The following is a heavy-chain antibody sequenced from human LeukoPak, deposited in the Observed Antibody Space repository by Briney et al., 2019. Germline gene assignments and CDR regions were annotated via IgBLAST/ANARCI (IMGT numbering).Heavy chain of an antibody. D-gene: IGHD3-3*01. J-gene: IGHJ4*02. CDR3: ARGVQEGFLEWVGDY. V-gene: IGHV3-48*01. Sequence: PGGSLRLSCAVSGFAFSSYSMNWVRQAPGKGLEWVSHISNSSATIYNADSVKGRFTISRDNAKNSVYLQMNSLRAEDTAVYYCARGVQEGFLEWVGDYWGQGTLVTVSS. CDR1: GFAFSSYS. CDR2: ISNSSATI.